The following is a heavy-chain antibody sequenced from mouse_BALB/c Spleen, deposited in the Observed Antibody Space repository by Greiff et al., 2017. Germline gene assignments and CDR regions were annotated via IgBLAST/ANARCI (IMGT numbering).Heavy chain of an antibody. V-gene: IGHV1-63*02. Sequence: QVHVKQSGAELVRPGTSVKISCKASGYTFTNYWLGWVKQRPGPGLEWIGDIYPGGGYTNYNEKFKGKATLTADTSSSTAYRQLSSLTSEDSAVYVCENIYYYGSSYVDYAMDDWGQGTAVTVSS. CDR3: ENIYYYGSSYVDYAMDD. CDR2: IYPGGGYT. CDR1: GYTFTNYW. J-gene: IGHJ4*01. D-gene: IGHD1-1*01.